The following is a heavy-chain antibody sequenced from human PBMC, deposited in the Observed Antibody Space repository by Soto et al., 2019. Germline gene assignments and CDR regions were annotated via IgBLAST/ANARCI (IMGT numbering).Heavy chain of an antibody. J-gene: IGHJ5*02. CDR1: GGTFSSYT. CDR2: IIPFLGIT. D-gene: IGHD4-17*01. Sequence: QVQLVQSGAEVKKPGSSVKVSCKASGGTFSSYTIIWVRQAPGQGLEWMGRIIPFLGITNYAQRFQGRVTITADKSTSTAYMELSSLRSEDTAVYYCATDITVTTTPSDNWVDPWGQGTLVTVSS. V-gene: IGHV1-69*08. CDR3: ATDITVTTTPSDNWVDP.